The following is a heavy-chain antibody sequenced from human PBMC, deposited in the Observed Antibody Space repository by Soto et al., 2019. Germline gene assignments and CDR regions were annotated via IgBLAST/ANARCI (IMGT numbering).Heavy chain of an antibody. Sequence: ASVKVSCKASGYTFTSYAMHWVRQAPGQRLEWMGWINAGNGNTKYSQKFQGRVTITRDTSASTAYMELSSLRSEDTAVYYCARDLGWCMLSVCYYYYGMDVWGQGTTVTVSS. D-gene: IGHD2-8*01. V-gene: IGHV1-3*01. CDR2: INAGNGNT. CDR1: GYTFTSYA. CDR3: ARDLGWCMLSVCYYYYGMDV. J-gene: IGHJ6*02.